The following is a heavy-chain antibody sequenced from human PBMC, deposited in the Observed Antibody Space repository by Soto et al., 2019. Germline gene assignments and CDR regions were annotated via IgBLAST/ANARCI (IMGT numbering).Heavy chain of an antibody. D-gene: IGHD5-12*01. CDR3: ARDKDRLQLGGNYYYILDV. Sequence: VQLEQSGPEVKKPGSSVKVSCKASGGTFSTSALSWVRQAPGQGLEWMGGIMPVFPTPDYAQKFQCRVTITADESTSTAYMELGGLTSDDTAVYYCARDKDRLQLGGNYYYILDVWGQGPAVTVSS. J-gene: IGHJ6*02. V-gene: IGHV1-69*12. CDR1: GGTFSTSA. CDR2: IMPVFPTP.